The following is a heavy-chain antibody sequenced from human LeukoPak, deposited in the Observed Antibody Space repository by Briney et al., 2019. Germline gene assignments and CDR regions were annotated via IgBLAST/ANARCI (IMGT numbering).Heavy chain of an antibody. CDR3: ARDLTHRRNYDNSGYQIVPAF. CDR2: ISAYNGHT. V-gene: IGHV1-18*01. D-gene: IGHD3-22*01. Sequence: ASVKVSCKASGYIFTSYGISWVRQAPGQGLEWMGWISAYNGHTRYVQKLQDRVTMTTDTSTSTAFMDLRSLRSDDTAVYYCARDLTHRRNYDNSGYQIVPAFWGQGTLVTVSS. J-gene: IGHJ4*02. CDR1: GYIFTSYG.